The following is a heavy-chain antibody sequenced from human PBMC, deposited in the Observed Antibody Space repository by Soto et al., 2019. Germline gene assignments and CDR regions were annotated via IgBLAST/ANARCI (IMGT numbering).Heavy chain of an antibody. CDR1: GFTFSSYG. J-gene: IGHJ6*02. Sequence: LRLSCAASGFTFSSYGMHWVRQAPGKGLEWVAVIWYDGSNKYYADSVKGRFTISRDNSKNTLYLQMNSLRAEDTAVYYCARGTRAAAEYYGMDVWGQGTTVTVSS. CDR3: ARGTRAAAEYYGMDV. D-gene: IGHD6-13*01. CDR2: IWYDGSNK. V-gene: IGHV3-33*01.